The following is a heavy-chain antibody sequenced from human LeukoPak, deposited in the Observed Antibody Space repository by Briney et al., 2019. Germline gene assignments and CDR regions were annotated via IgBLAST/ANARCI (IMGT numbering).Heavy chain of an antibody. Sequence: ASVKVPCKVSAYTLTELSMHWVRQAPGKGLEWMGGFDPEDGETIYAQKFQGRVTMTEDTSTDTAYMELSSLRSEDTAVYYCATYYYGSGGYFGYWGQGTLVTVSS. CDR1: AYTLTELS. V-gene: IGHV1-24*01. J-gene: IGHJ4*02. CDR3: ATYYYGSGGYFGY. CDR2: FDPEDGET. D-gene: IGHD3-10*01.